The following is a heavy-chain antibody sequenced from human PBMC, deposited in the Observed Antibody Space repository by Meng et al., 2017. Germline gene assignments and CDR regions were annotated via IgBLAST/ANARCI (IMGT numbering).Heavy chain of an antibody. CDR1: GGSFSGYY. CDR2: INHSGST. D-gene: IGHD3-10*01. CDR3: ARGRWRGNRFDP. V-gene: IGHV4-34*01. Sequence: VRRKQWGAGLLKPSETLSLPCAVYGGSFSGYYGSWIRQPPGKGLEWIGEINHSGSTNYNPSLKSRVTISVDTSKNQFSLKLSSVTAADTAVYYCARGRWRGNRFDPWGQGTLVTVSS. J-gene: IGHJ5*02.